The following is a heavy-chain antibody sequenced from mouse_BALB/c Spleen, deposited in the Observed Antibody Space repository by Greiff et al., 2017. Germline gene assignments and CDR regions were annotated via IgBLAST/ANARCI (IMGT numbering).Heavy chain of an antibody. CDR3: ARDRDYGSSYGYFDV. CDR2: ISNLAYSI. J-gene: IGHJ1*01. V-gene: IGHV5-15*02. Sequence: EVKLMESGGGLVQPGGSRKLSCAASGFTFSDYGMAWVRQAPGKGPEWVAFISNLAYSIYYADTVTGRFTISRENAKNTLYLEMSSLRSEDTAMYYCARDRDYGSSYGYFDVWGAGTTVTVSS. D-gene: IGHD1-1*01. CDR1: GFTFSDYG.